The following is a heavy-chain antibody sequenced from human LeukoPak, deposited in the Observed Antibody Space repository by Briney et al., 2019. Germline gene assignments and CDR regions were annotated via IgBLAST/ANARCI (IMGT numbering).Heavy chain of an antibody. Sequence: GESLQISCEGSGYSFTNYWIGWVRQVPGKGLEWMGIIYPDDSDTRYSPSFQGQVTISADKSIGTAYLQWSSLKASDTAMYYCAIGGDSSTSCYSCFNYWGQGTLVTVSS. CDR1: GYSFTNYW. J-gene: IGHJ4*02. D-gene: IGHD2-2*01. V-gene: IGHV5-51*01. CDR3: AIGGDSSTSCYSCFNY. CDR2: IYPDDSDT.